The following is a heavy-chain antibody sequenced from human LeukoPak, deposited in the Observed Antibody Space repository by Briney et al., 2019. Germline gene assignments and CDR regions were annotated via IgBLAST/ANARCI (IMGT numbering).Heavy chain of an antibody. V-gene: IGHV4-34*01. CDR2: INHSGST. J-gene: IGHJ4*02. D-gene: IGHD3-9*01. Sequence: SETLSLTCTVSGGSISSYYWSWIRQPPGKGLEWIGEINHSGSTNYHPSLKSRVTISVDTSKNQFSLKLSSVTAADTAVYYCARGAAVLRYFVYWGQGTLVTVSS. CDR1: GGSISSYY. CDR3: ARGAAVLRYFVY.